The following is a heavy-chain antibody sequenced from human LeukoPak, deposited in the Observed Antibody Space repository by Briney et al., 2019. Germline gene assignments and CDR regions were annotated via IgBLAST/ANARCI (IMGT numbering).Heavy chain of an antibody. V-gene: IGHV5-51*01. J-gene: IGHJ4*02. D-gene: IGHD5-18*01. CDR1: GSYFTAYG. CDR3: ARHFHSAWFGF. CDR2: IHPGGSNG. Sequence: LGESMNISCTCSGSYFTAYGIAWVRQIPGKGLGLMGNIHPGGSNGRYRPFFQGQVTMSADKSITAVYLQWSSLKASDTAMYYCARHFHSAWFGFWGQGSLVTVSS.